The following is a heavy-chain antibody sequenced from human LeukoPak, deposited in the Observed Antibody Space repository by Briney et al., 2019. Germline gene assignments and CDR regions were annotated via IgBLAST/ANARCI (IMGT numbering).Heavy chain of an antibody. CDR3: ARGSGSYPYYFDY. J-gene: IGHJ4*02. CDR1: GGSFSGYY. V-gene: IGHV4-31*11. D-gene: IGHD1-26*01. Sequence: SETLSLTCAVYGGSFSGYYWSWIRQHPEKGLEWIGYIYYSGSTYYKPSLKSRVAISVDMSKNQFSLKLSSVTAADTAVYYCARGSGSYPYYFDYWGQGTLVTVSS. CDR2: IYYSGST.